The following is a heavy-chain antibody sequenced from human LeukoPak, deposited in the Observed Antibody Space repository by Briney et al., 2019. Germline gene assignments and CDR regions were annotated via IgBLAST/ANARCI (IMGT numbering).Heavy chain of an antibody. CDR3: AKGRSGTYYLHDY. V-gene: IGHV3-23*01. CDR2: TSGSGGDT. D-gene: IGHD3-10*01. J-gene: IGHJ4*02. CDR1: GFTFSNYA. Sequence: GGSLRLSCAASGFTFSNYAMSWVRQAPGKGLEWVSSTSGSGGDTYYADSMEGRFSISRDNSKNTLYLQITSLRAEDTAVYYCAKGRSGTYYLHDYWGQGTLVTVSS.